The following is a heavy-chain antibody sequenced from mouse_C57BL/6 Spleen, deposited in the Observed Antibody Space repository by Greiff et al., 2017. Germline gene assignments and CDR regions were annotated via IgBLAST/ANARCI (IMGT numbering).Heavy chain of an antibody. J-gene: IGHJ3*01. Sequence: QVQLQQPGAELVKPGASVKLSCKASGYTFTSYWMPWVKQRPGQGLEWIGEIDPSDSYTNYNQKFKGKATLTVDTSSSTAYLQLSSLTSEDSAVYYCAIGGRNCFAYWGQGTLVTVSA. CDR3: AIGGRNCFAY. CDR2: IDPSDSYT. V-gene: IGHV1-50*01. CDR1: GYTFTSYW.